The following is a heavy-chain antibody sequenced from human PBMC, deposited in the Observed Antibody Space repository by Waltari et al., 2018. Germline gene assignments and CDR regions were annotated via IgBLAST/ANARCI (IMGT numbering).Heavy chain of an antibody. D-gene: IGHD5-12*01. CDR2: INHSGST. V-gene: IGHV4-34*01. CDR3: ARVSGYSGYDYMRGTRGYFQH. J-gene: IGHJ1*01. Sequence: QVQLQQWGAGLLKPSETLSLTCAVYGGSFSGSYWSWIRQPPGKGLEWIGEINHSGSTNYNPSLKSRVTISVDTSKNQFSLKLSSVTAADTAVYYCARVSGYSGYDYMRGTRGYFQHWGQGTLVTVSS. CDR1: GGSFSGSY.